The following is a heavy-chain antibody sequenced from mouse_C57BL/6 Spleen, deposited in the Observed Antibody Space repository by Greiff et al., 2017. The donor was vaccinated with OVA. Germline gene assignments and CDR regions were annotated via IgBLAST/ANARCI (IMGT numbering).Heavy chain of an antibody. CDR3: ARKGVVARYFDV. V-gene: IGHV1-80*01. D-gene: IGHD1-1*01. CDR1: GYAFSSYW. J-gene: IGHJ1*03. CDR2: IYPGDGDT. Sequence: QVQLQQSGAELVKPGASVKISCKASGYAFSSYWMTWVKQRPGKGLEWIGQIYPGDGDTNYNGKFKGKATLTADKSSSTAYMQLSSLTSEDSAVYFCARKGVVARYFDVWGTGTTVTVSS.